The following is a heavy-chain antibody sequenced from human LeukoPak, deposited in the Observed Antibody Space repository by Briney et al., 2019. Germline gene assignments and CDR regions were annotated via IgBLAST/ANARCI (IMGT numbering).Heavy chain of an antibody. J-gene: IGHJ5*02. V-gene: IGHV3-23*01. CDR3: ARGGGLLWLGEFPNCFDT. Sequence: ETLSLTCTVSGGSISSYYWSWVRQAPGKGLEYVSTISAGGGSTFYADSMKGRSTISRDNSRSTVYLQMNSLRVEDTAVYYCARGGGLLWLGEFPNCFDTWGQGTLVTVSS. D-gene: IGHD3-10*01. CDR2: ISAGGGST. CDR1: GGSISSYY.